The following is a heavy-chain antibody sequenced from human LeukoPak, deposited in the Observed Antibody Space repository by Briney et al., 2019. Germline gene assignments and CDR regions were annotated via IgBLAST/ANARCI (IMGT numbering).Heavy chain of an antibody. J-gene: IGHJ6*03. D-gene: IGHD4-17*01. V-gene: IGHV3-30*02. CDR2: IHYNGSNK. CDR1: GFTFSNYG. Sequence: GGSLRLSCAASGFTFSNYGMHWVRQAPGKGLDWVAFIHYNGSNKYYADSVKGRFTISRDDSKNTLYLQMNSLRAEDTAVYYCAKAASKRTDYGDYAFYYYMDVWGKGTTVTISS. CDR3: AKAASKRTDYGDYAFYYYMDV.